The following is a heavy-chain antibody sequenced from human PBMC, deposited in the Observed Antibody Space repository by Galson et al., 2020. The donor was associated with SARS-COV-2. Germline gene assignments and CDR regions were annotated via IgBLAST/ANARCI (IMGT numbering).Heavy chain of an antibody. CDR1: GFTFSSYW. D-gene: IGHD2-2*01. CDR3: ARDGLYVVVPAAFLYYGMDV. Sequence: GESLKISCAASGFTFSSYWMSWVRQAPGKGLEWVANIKQDGSEKYDVDSVKGRFTISRDNAKNSLYLQMNSLRPEDTAVYYCARDGLYVVVPAAFLYYGMDVWGQGTTVTVSS. V-gene: IGHV3-7*05. J-gene: IGHJ6*02. CDR2: IKQDGSEK.